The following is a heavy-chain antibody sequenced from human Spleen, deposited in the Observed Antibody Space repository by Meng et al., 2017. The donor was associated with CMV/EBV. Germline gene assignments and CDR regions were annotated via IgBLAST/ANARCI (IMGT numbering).Heavy chain of an antibody. CDR3: MRDPPWAPGENSYSP. D-gene: IGHD1-26*01. CDR2: IIPILDMA. CDR1: GGTFSSYA. V-gene: IGHV1-69*10. Sequence: SVKVSCKASGGTFSSYAISWVRQAPGQGLEWMGGIIPILDMANYAQKFQGRVTLTADKSTTTAFMELSSLRSDDTAVYYCMRDPPWAPGENSYSPWGQGTLVTAPQ. J-gene: IGHJ5*02.